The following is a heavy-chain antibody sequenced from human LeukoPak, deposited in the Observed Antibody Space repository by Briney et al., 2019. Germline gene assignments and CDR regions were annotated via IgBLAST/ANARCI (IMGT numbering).Heavy chain of an antibody. CDR3: AKVAGDRMDY. V-gene: IGHV1-18*01. D-gene: IGHD6-13*01. J-gene: IGHJ4*02. CDR1: GYSFPTYG. Sequence: ASVKVSCKTSGYSFPTYGFCWVRQAPGDGLEWMGGISANTGKTSYAQKFQDRVTMTTDTFTTTAYMELRSLRLDDTAVYFCAKVAGDRMDYWGQGTLVTVSS. CDR2: ISANTGKT.